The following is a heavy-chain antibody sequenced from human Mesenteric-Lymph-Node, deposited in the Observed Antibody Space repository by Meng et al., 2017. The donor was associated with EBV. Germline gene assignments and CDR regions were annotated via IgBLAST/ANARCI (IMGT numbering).Heavy chain of an antibody. J-gene: IGHJ4*02. D-gene: IGHD6-25*01. CDR2: VYWDYDK. Sequence: QITLKEAGPSIVQPPQTLTLPCTFSWLSLRTYGLTVNWIRQPPGGALEWLALVYWDYDKSYSPSLRSRLTITRDTSKNQVVLTMTNMDPVDTGTYFCARSGGYGTPLDYWGQGTLVTVSS. CDR1: WLSLRTYGLT. CDR3: ARSGGYGTPLDY. V-gene: IGHV2-5*02.